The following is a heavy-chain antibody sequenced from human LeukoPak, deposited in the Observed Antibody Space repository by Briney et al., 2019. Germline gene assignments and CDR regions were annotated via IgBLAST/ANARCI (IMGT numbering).Heavy chain of an antibody. V-gene: IGHV3-23*01. Sequence: SGGSLRLSCAASGFTFTSYSMNWVRQAPGKGLEWVSTISGGGGSTYYADSVKGRFTTSRDNSKNTLYLQVNSLRAEDTAVYYCAKGGKWDVTPFDYWGQGTLVTVSS. D-gene: IGHD1-26*01. CDR3: AKGGKWDVTPFDY. CDR2: ISGGGGST. CDR1: GFTFTSYS. J-gene: IGHJ4*02.